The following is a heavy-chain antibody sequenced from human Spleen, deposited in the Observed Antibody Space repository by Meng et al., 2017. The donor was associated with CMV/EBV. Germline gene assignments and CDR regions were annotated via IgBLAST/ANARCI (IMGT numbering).Heavy chain of an antibody. J-gene: IGHJ4*02. D-gene: IGHD6-25*01. V-gene: IGHV4-59*01. CDR1: GGSISSYY. CDR3: ARDKLAARY. Sequence: SETLSLTCTVSGGSISSYYWSWIRQPPGKGLEWIGYIYYSGSTNYNPSLKSRVTISVDTSKNQFSLNLSSVTAADTAVYYCARDKLAARYWGQGTLVTVSS. CDR2: IYYSGST.